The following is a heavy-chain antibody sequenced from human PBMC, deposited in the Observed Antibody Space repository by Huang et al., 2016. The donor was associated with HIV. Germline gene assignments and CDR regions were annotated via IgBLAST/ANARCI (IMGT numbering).Heavy chain of an antibody. CDR2: VRSKAFGGAS. CDR1: GFIFHDFA. J-gene: IGHJ6*03. CDR3: SPSGDDYFYFYMDV. D-gene: IGHD4-17*01. Sequence: QLVESGGDSVQSGRSLRLSCRGSGFIFHDFAIHWFRQSPGKGLEWIGFVRSKAFGGASKSAPSVKDRFTVSRDEAKNVAFLQMDNLQVDDTAIYYCSPSGDDYFYFYMDVWGNGTTVIVS. V-gene: IGHV3-49*03.